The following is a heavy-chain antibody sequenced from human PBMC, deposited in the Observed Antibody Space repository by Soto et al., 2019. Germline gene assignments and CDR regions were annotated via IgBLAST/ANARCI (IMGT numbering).Heavy chain of an antibody. J-gene: IGHJ4*02. D-gene: IGHD4-17*01. CDR1: GGSISSGAYY. CDR2: IFYGGST. CDR3: ARGLGDTHFDY. V-gene: IGHV4-31*03. Sequence: SETLSLTCTVSGGSISSGAYYWGWIRQHPAKGLEWIGHIFYGGSTYYNPSLNSRATMPVDTSKSQLSLNLRSVTAADTAVYFCARGLGDTHFDYWGQGTLVTVSS.